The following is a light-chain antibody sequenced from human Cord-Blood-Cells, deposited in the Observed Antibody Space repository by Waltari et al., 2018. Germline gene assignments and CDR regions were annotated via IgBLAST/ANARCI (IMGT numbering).Light chain of an antibody. V-gene: IGKV1-39*01. J-gene: IGKJ2*01. CDR3: QQSYSTPRT. CDR2: AAS. CDR1: QGISSY. Sequence: DIQLTQSPSFLFASVGDRVTITCRASQGISSYLNWYQQKPGKAPKLLIYAASSLQSGVPSRFSGSGSGTDFTLTISSLQPEDFATYYCQQSYSTPRTFGQGTKLEIK.